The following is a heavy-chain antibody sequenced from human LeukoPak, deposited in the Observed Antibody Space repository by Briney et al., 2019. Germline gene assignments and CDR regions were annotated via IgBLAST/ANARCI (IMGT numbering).Heavy chain of an antibody. CDR2: IYYSGST. CDR1: GGSISSSSYY. D-gene: IGHD3-10*01. J-gene: IGHJ4*02. Sequence: SETLSPTCTVSGGSISSSSYYWGWIRQPPGKGLEWIGSIYYSGSTYYNPSLKSRVTISVDTSKNQFSLKLSSVTAADTAVYYCARLFGPGAAGYWGQGTLVTVSS. V-gene: IGHV4-39*01. CDR3: ARLFGPGAAGY.